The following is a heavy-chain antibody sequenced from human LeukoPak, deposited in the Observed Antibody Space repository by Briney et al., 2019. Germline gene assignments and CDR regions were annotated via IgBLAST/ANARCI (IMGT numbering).Heavy chain of an antibody. V-gene: IGHV3-43*02. D-gene: IGHD2/OR15-2a*01. CDR3: AKDKDTTGWDY. Sequence: GGSLRLSCAASGFTFDDYAMHWVRQAPGKGLEWVSFISGDGGSTYYADSVKGRFTISRDNSKNSVYMQMNSLRTEDTALYYCAKDKDTTGWDYWGQGTLVTVSS. CDR2: ISGDGGST. CDR1: GFTFDDYA. J-gene: IGHJ4*02.